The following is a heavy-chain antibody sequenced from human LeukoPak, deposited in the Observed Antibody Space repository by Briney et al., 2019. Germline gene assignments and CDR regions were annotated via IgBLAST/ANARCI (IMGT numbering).Heavy chain of an antibody. CDR2: INAGNGNT. CDR3: ARVSGYDAFDI. CDR1: GYTFTSYA. Sequence: ASVKVSCKASGYTFTSYAMHWVRQAPGQRLEWMGWINAGNGNTKYSQKFQGRVTITRDTSASTAYMELSSLGSEDTAVYYCARVSGYDAFDIWGQGTMVTVSS. J-gene: IGHJ3*02. D-gene: IGHD3-22*01. V-gene: IGHV1-3*01.